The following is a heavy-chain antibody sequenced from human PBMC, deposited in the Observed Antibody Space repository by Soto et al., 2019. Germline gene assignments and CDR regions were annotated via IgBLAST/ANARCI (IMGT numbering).Heavy chain of an antibody. V-gene: IGHV3-7*01. CDR3: AKGGGDSLRYGMDV. Sequence: GGPLRLSCEGSGFTFNNYWMSWVRQAPGKGLQWVASINKDGSEKWYVDSVKGRFTISRDNTKSSLYLQMNSLRVEDAAVYYCAKGGGDSLRYGMDVWGQGTTVTVSS. J-gene: IGHJ6*02. CDR2: INKDGSEK. CDR1: GFTFNNYW. D-gene: IGHD2-21*02.